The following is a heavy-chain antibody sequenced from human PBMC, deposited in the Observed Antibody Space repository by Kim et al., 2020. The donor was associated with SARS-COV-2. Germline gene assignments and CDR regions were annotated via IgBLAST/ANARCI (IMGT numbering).Heavy chain of an antibody. V-gene: IGHV3-48*02. CDR2: ISSSSSTI. Sequence: GGSLRLSCAASGFTFSSYSMNWVRQAPGKGLEWVSYISSSSSTIYYADSVKGRFTISRDNAKNSLYLQMNSLRDEDTAVYYCARDPRAYYYDSSGPSTDWGQGTLVTVSS. CDR1: GFTFSSYS. J-gene: IGHJ4*02. CDR3: ARDPRAYYYDSSGPSTD. D-gene: IGHD3-22*01.